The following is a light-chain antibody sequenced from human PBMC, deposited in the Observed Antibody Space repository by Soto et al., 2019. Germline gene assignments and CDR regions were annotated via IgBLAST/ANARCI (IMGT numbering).Light chain of an antibody. CDR1: QSVSSSY. J-gene: IGKJ2*01. CDR2: GAS. V-gene: IGKV3-20*01. CDR3: QQYVSSPVT. Sequence: EIVLTQSPGTLSLSPGERATLSCRASQSVSSSYLAWYQQKPCQAPRLLIYGASSRATGIPARFSGSGSGTDFTLTISRLEPEDFAVYYCQQYVSSPVTFGQGTKLEIK.